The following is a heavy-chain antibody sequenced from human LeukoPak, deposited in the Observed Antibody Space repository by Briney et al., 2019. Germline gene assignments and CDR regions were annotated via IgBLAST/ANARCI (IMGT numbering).Heavy chain of an antibody. CDR2: INHSGST. J-gene: IGHJ4*02. Sequence: SETLSLTCAVYGGSFSGYYWSWIRQPPGKGLEWTGEINHSGSTNYNPSLKSRVTISVDTSKNQFSLKLSSVTAADTAVYYCARPYDSSGYYYQYYFDYWGQGTLVTVSS. V-gene: IGHV4-34*01. CDR3: ARPYDSSGYYYQYYFDY. CDR1: GGSFSGYY. D-gene: IGHD3-22*01.